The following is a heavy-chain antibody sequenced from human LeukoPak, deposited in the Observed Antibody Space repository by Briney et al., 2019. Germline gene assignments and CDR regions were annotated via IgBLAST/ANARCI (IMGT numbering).Heavy chain of an antibody. V-gene: IGHV4-59*01. CDR3: ARAVGGGNYFDY. Sequence: SETLSLTCTVSGGSISSYHWSWIRQPPGKGLEWIGYNYYSGSTNYNPSLKSRVTISVDTSKNQFSLKLSSVTAADTAVYYCARAVGGGNYFDYWGQGTLVTVSS. CDR1: GGSISSYH. D-gene: IGHD1-1*01. CDR2: NYYSGST. J-gene: IGHJ4*02.